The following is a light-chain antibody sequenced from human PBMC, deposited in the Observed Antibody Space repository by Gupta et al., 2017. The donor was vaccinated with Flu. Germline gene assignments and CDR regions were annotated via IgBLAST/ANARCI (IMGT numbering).Light chain of an antibody. V-gene: IGLV6-57*01. CDR2: EDD. CDR3: QSYDGAYHV. Sequence: FMLPQPHSVSESPGTTVTISCTRSGRRIASSFVQWYQQPPGTSPTTVIFEDDQRPSGVPDRFSGSIDGSSNSASLSISGLKTEDEDDYYCQSYDGAYHVFGGGTKLTVL. J-gene: IGLJ2*01. CDR1: GRRIASSF.